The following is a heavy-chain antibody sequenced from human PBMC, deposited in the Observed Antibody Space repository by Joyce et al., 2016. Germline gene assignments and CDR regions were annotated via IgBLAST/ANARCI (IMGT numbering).Heavy chain of an antibody. CDR1: GYMFTIYG. Sequence: QVHLVQSGVEVKKPGASVKVSCKASGYMFTIYGISWVRQAPGQGLEWMGWISTANGNTKFAQNFQGRVTLTTDTSTSTAFLELRSLRSDDTAVYYCARDRYSDILTGSDYWGQGTLVTVSS. J-gene: IGHJ4*02. CDR3: ARDRYSDILTGSDY. CDR2: ISTANGNT. D-gene: IGHD3-9*01. V-gene: IGHV1-18*01.